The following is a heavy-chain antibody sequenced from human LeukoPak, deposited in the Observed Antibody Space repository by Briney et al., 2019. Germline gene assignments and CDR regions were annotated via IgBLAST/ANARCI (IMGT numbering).Heavy chain of an antibody. CDR1: GFTFSSSA. V-gene: IGHV3-23*01. Sequence: GGSLRLSCAASGFTFSSSAMSWVRQAPGKGLEWVSTIKINGATTYYADSVKGRFSISRDNSRNTLYLEVSSLTAEDAAVYYCAKDDAWLRFGEWSQGTLVTVSS. J-gene: IGHJ4*02. CDR3: AKDDAWLRFGE. CDR2: IKINGATT. D-gene: IGHD3-10*01.